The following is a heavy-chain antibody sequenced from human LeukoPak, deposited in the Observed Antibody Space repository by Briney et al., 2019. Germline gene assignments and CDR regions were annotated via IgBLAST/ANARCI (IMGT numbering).Heavy chain of an antibody. J-gene: IGHJ3*02. V-gene: IGHV1-2*02. D-gene: IGHD3-22*01. CDR3: ARSYYDSSGSHKNAFDI. CDR1: GYTFTGYY. CDR2: INPNSGGT. Sequence: ASVKVSCKASGYTFTGYYMHWVRQAPGQGLEWMGWINPNSGGTNYAQKFQGRVTMTRDTSISTAYVELSRLRSDDTAVYYCARSYYDSSGSHKNAFDIWGQGTMVTVSS.